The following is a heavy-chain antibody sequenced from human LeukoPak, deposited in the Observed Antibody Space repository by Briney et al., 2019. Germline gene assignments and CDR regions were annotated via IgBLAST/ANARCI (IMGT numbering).Heavy chain of an antibody. CDR2: IYPGDSDT. D-gene: IGHD1-26*01. CDR3: ARLQVIVGAPKAFDI. Sequence: GESLKISCKGSGYSFTSYWIGWVRQMPGKGLEWMGIIYPGDSDTRYSPSFQGQVTISADKSISTAYLQWSSLKASDTAMYYCARLQVIVGAPKAFDIWGQGTMVTVSS. V-gene: IGHV5-51*01. CDR1: GYSFTSYW. J-gene: IGHJ3*02.